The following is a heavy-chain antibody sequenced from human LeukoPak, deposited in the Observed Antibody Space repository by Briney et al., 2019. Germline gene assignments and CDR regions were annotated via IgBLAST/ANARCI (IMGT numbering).Heavy chain of an antibody. CDR1: GYSISSGYY. Sequence: SETLSLTCTVSGYSISSGYYWGWIRQPPGKGLEWIGSIYHSGSTYYNPSLKSRVTISVDTSKNQFSLKLSSVTAADTAVYYCAREGGNSYYYYMDVWGKGTTVTVSS. J-gene: IGHJ6*03. D-gene: IGHD4-23*01. V-gene: IGHV4-38-2*02. CDR3: AREGGNSYYYYMDV. CDR2: IYHSGST.